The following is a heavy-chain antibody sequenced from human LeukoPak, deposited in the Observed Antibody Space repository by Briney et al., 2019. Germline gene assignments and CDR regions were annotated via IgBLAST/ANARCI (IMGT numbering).Heavy chain of an antibody. V-gene: IGHV3-30-3*02. J-gene: IGHJ3*02. CDR2: ISYDGSNK. CDR1: GFTFSSYA. CDR3: AKTNSHGFDI. D-gene: IGHD4-23*01. Sequence: PGGSLRLSCAASGFTFSSYAMHWVRQAPGKGLEWVAVISYDGSNKYYADPVKGRFTISRDNSKNTLYLQMNSLRTEDTAVYYCAKTNSHGFDIGGQGTMVTVSS.